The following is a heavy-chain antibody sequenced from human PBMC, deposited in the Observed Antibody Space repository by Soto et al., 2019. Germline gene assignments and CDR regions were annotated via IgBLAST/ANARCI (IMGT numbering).Heavy chain of an antibody. CDR1: GSTFSTLD. Sequence: QVQLVQSGAEVKKPGASVKVSCKASGSTFSTLDLNWVRQAPGQGLDWMGWMHANTGLTGHAQKFQGRLSMTRDTSISTAYMELSSLRADDTAVYYCARYIFGQGFISWGQGTLVTDSS. CDR3: ARYIFGQGFIS. J-gene: IGHJ4*02. V-gene: IGHV1-8*01. CDR2: MHANTGLT. D-gene: IGHD3-10*01.